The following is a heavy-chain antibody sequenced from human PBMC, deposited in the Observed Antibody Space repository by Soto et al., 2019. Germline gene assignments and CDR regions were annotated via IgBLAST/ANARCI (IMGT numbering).Heavy chain of an antibody. V-gene: IGHV1-2*02. D-gene: IGHD3-10*01. Sequence: ASVKVSCKASGYTFTGYCMHWVRQAPGQGLEWMGWINPNSGGTNYAQKFQGRVTMTGDTSTNTAYMELSSLRSEDTAVYYCATASRYYYGWDYWGQGTLVNVSS. CDR1: GYTFTGYC. J-gene: IGHJ4*02. CDR2: INPNSGGT. CDR3: ATASRYYYGWDY.